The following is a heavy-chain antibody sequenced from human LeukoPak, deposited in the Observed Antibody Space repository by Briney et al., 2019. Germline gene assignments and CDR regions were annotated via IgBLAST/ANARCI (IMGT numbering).Heavy chain of an antibody. J-gene: IGHJ4*02. Sequence: PGGSLRLSCAASGFTVSSNYMSWVRQAPGKGLEWVSVIYSGGSTYYADSVKGRFTISRDDSKNTLYLQMNSLRAEDTAVYYCASPDYGGNSAPLDYWGQGTLVTVSS. CDR1: GFTVSSNY. V-gene: IGHV3-53*01. CDR3: ASPDYGGNSAPLDY. CDR2: IYSGGST. D-gene: IGHD4-23*01.